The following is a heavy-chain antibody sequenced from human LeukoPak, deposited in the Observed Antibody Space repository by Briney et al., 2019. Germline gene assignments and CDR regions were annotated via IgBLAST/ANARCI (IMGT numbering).Heavy chain of an antibody. CDR1: GGSISSSSYY. V-gene: IGHV4-39*01. D-gene: IGHD3-3*01. J-gene: IGHJ5*02. CDR2: IYYSGST. CDR3: ARVRSDYDFWSGYYWGYNWFDP. Sequence: SETLSLTCTVSGGSISSSSYYWGWIRQPPGKGLEWIESIYYSGSTYYNPSLKSRVTISVDTSKNQFSLKLSSVTAADTAVYYCARVRSDYDFWSGYYWGYNWFDPWGQGTLVTVSS.